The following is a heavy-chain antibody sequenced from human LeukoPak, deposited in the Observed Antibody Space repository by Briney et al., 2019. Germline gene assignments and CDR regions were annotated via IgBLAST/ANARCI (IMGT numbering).Heavy chain of an antibody. CDR3: ARQLKGLLGDFDI. CDR1: GGSISSYY. V-gene: IGHV4-59*08. J-gene: IGHJ3*02. Sequence: PSETLSLTCTVAGGSISSYYWSWIRQPPGKGLQWSGYISDSGRTNYTPSLKSRVTISVATSKNHLSLTLTSVTAADTDVYSCARQLKGLLGDFDIWGQGTMVTVSS. CDR2: ISDSGRT.